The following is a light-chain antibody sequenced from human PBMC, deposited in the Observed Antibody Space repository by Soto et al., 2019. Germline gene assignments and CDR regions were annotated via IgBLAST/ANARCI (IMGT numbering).Light chain of an antibody. J-gene: IGKJ2*01. Sequence: EIVLTQSPATLSLSPGERATLSCRGSQSFSSYLAWYQQKPGQAPRLLIYDASNRATGIPARFSGSGSGTDFTLTISSLEPEDFAVYYCQQRSNWPPKYTFGQGTKLEIK. V-gene: IGKV3-11*01. CDR3: QQRSNWPPKYT. CDR1: QSFSSY. CDR2: DAS.